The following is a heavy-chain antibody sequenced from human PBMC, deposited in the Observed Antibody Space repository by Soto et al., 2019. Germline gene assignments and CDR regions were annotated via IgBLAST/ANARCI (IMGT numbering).Heavy chain of an antibody. V-gene: IGHV4-59*05. Sequence: PGGSLRLACAASGFTFSTYPMNWVRQAPGKGLEWIGSIYYSGSTYYHPSLKSRVTIAVDTSKNQFSLKLSSVTAADTAVYYCATMGTPVTRPYYFDYWGQGT. D-gene: IGHD4-17*01. CDR2: IYYSGST. CDR3: ATMGTPVTRPYYFDY. J-gene: IGHJ4*02. CDR1: GFTFSTYP.